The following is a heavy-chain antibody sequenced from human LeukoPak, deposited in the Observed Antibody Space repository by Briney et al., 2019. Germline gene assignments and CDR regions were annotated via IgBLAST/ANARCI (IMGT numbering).Heavy chain of an antibody. V-gene: IGHV1-69*13. J-gene: IGHJ5*02. D-gene: IGHD2-2*01. CDR1: GGTFSSYA. Sequence: GASVKVSCKASGGTFSSYAISWVRQAPGQGLEWMGGIIPIFGTANYAQKFQGRVTITADESTSTAYMELSSLRSEDTAGYYCASSLICSSTSCYLSWFDPWGQGTLVTVSS. CDR3: ASSLICSSTSCYLSWFDP. CDR2: IIPIFGTA.